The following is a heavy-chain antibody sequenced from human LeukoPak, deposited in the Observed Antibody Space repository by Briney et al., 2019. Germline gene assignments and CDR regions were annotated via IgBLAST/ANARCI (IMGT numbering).Heavy chain of an antibody. D-gene: IGHD3-10*01. CDR3: ARDGGDYGSGSYYAY. CDR1: GFTFSSYS. V-gene: IGHV3-21*01. J-gene: IGHJ4*02. CDR2: ISTSSIYI. Sequence: PGGSLRLSCAASGFTFSSYSMNWVRQAPGKGLEWVSFISTSSIYIYYADSVKGRFTISRDNAKKSLYLQMDSLRAEDTAVYYCARDGGDYGSGSYYAYWGQGTLVTVSS.